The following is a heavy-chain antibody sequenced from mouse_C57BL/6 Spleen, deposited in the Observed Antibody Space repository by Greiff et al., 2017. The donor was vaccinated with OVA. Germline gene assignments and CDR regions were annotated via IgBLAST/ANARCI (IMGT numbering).Heavy chain of an antibody. CDR3: ARRGGDDDGFDY. D-gene: IGHD2-4*01. CDR1: GYTFTSYW. Sequence: QIQLQQPGTELVKPGASVKLSCKASGYTFTSYWMHWVKQRPGQGLEWIGNINPRNGGTNYNEKFKSKATLTVDKSSSTAYMQLSSLTSEDSAVYYYARRGGDDDGFDYWGQGTTLTVSS. CDR2: INPRNGGT. J-gene: IGHJ2*01. V-gene: IGHV1-53*01.